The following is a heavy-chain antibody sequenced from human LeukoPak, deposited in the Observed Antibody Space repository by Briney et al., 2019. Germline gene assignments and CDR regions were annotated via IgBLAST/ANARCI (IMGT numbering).Heavy chain of an antibody. CDR1: GYIFTGYY. CDR2: INPNSGVT. CDR3: ARGGNWQQLVEYYFDY. Sequence: ASVMVSCKASGYIFTGYYIHWLRQAPGQGLEWMGWINPNSGVTRYAQKFQGRVTTTRDTSINTAYMEVSRLRSDDTAVYYCARGGNWQQLVEYYFDYWGQGTLVTVSS. D-gene: IGHD6-13*01. V-gene: IGHV1-2*02. J-gene: IGHJ4*02.